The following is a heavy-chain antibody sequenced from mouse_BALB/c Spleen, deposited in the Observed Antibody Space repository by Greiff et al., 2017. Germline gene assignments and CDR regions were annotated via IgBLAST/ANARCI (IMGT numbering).Heavy chain of an antibody. CDR1: GFTFTDYY. D-gene: IGHD2-14*01. Sequence: EVKLVESGGGLVQPGGSLRLSCATSGFTFTDYYMSWVRQPPGKALEWLGFIRNKANGYTTEYSASVKGRFTISTDNSQSILYLQMNTLRAEDSATYSCARDKGYDDAMDYWGQGTSVTVAS. CDR3: ARDKGYDDAMDY. CDR2: IRNKANGYTT. J-gene: IGHJ4*01. V-gene: IGHV7-3*02.